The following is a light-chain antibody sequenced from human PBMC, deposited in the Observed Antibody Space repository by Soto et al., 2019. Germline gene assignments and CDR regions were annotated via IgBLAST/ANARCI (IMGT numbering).Light chain of an antibody. CDR3: QQYNNWPPIT. CDR2: GAS. Sequence: EIVMTQSPATLSASPGERATLSCRASQSVSSKLAWYQQKPGQAPRLLIYGASTRATGIPARFSGSGSGTEFTLTIRSLQSEDFAVYYCQQYNNWPPITFGQGTRREIK. CDR1: QSVSSK. V-gene: IGKV3-15*01. J-gene: IGKJ5*01.